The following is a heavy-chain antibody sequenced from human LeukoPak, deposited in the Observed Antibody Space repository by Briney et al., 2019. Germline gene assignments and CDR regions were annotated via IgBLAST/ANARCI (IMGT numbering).Heavy chain of an antibody. D-gene: IGHD2-2*01. CDR2: IYHSGST. Sequence: SETLSLTCAVSGGSISSSNWWSWVRQPPGKGLEWIGEIYHSGSTNYNPSLKSRVTISVDNSKNQFSLNLSSVTAADTAVYYCARGYCSSTSCYEFYYYYMDVWGKGTTVTISS. J-gene: IGHJ6*03. CDR3: ARGYCSSTSCYEFYYYYMDV. V-gene: IGHV4-4*02. CDR1: GGSISSSNW.